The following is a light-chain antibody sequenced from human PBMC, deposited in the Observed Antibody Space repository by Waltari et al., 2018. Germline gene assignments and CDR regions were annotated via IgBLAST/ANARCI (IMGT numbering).Light chain of an antibody. CDR3: LQYNGEPRT. V-gene: IGKV1-5*03. Sequence: DIQMTQSPSTLSASVGDRVTITCRASQNINTWLAWHQQKPGKAPNLLIYKASSLESGVPSRFSGSGSGTEFTLTISSLQPDDFATYYCLQYNGEPRTFGQGTKVEDK. J-gene: IGKJ1*01. CDR1: QNINTW. CDR2: KAS.